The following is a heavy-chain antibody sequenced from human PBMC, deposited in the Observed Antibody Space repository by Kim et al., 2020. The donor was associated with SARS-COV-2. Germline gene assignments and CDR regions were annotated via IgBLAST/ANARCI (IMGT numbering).Heavy chain of an antibody. V-gene: IGHV4-34*04. CDR3: ARYCSSATCHGAFDI. J-gene: IGHJ3*02. D-gene: IGHD2-2*01. Sequence: PSLKNRATISVDTSKNQFSLKLNSVTAADTAIYYCARYCSSATCHGAFDIWGQGTMVTVSS.